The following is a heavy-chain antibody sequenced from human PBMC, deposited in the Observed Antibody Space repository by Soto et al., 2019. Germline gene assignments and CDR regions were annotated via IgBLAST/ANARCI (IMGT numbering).Heavy chain of an antibody. CDR1: GFTFSSYS. V-gene: IGHV3-21*01. J-gene: IGHJ4*02. Sequence: EVQLVESGGGLVKPGGSLRLSCAASGFTFSSYSMNWVRQAPGKGLEWVSYISSSSSYIYYADSVKGRFTISRDNAKNSLYVQMNGLRAEDTAVYYCASGVATIRMAPGLDYWGQGALGTVSS. CDR2: ISSSSSYI. CDR3: ASGVATIRMAPGLDY. D-gene: IGHD5-12*01.